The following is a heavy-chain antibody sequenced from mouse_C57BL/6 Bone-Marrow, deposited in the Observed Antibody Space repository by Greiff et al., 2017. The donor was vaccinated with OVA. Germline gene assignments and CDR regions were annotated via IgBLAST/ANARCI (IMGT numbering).Heavy chain of an antibody. D-gene: IGHD3-2*02. CDR3: ALDSSGYDYYAMDY. CDR2: IYPRDGST. J-gene: IGHJ4*01. Sequence: QVQLKQSGPELVKPGASVKLSCKASGYTFTSYDINWVKQRPGQGLEWIGWIYPRDGSTKYNEKIKGKATLTVDTSSSTAYMELHSLTSEDSAVYFCALDSSGYDYYAMDYWGQGTSVTVSS. CDR1: GYTFTSYD. V-gene: IGHV1-85*01.